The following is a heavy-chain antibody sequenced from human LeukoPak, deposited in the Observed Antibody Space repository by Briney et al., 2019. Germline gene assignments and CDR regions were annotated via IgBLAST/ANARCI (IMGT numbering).Heavy chain of an antibody. J-gene: IGHJ5*02. CDR1: GGSITTTNF. CDR3: SRESGPYCPFGH. CDR2: ISLRGRT. V-gene: IGHV4-4*02. Sequence: SRTLSLTCGVSGGSITTTNFWSWVRQPPGGGLEWIGEISLRGRTQYNPSLKSRVTLSIAESKNHLYLSLASVTAADTAVYYCSRESGPYCPFGHWGQGTLVAVTS. D-gene: IGHD1-26*01.